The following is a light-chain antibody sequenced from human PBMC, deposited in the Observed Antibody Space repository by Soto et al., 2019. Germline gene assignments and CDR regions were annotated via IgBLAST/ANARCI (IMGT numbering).Light chain of an antibody. Sequence: EIVMTQSPATLSVSPGERATLSCRASQSISSKLAWYQQKPGQAPRLLIYGASTRATGIPVRFSGSGSGTDFTLTISRLEPEDFAVYYCQQYGSSLTFGGGTKVDIK. J-gene: IGKJ4*01. CDR3: QQYGSSLT. CDR2: GAS. CDR1: QSISSK. V-gene: IGKV3-20*01.